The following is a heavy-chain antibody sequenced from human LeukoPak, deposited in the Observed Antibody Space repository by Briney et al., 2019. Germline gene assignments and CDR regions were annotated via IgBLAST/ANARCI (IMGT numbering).Heavy chain of an antibody. J-gene: IGHJ6*02. D-gene: IGHD6-6*01. Sequence: GGSLRLSCAASGFTFSSYRMIWVRQAPGKGREGGGYISSSSSTIYYADSVKGRFTISRDNGKNSLYLQMNSLRDEDTAVYYCARYKNEYSSSFYGVDVWGQGTTVTVSS. CDR1: GFTFSSYR. CDR2: ISSSSSTI. CDR3: ARYKNEYSSSFYGVDV. V-gene: IGHV3-48*02.